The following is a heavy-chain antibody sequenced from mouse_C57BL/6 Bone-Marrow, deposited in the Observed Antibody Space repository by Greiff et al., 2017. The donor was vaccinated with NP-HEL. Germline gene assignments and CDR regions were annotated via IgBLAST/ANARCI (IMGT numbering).Heavy chain of an antibody. CDR1: GYTFTSYW. D-gene: IGHD4-1*01. Sequence: QVQLQQPGAELVKPGASVKLSCKASGYTFTSYWMHWVKQRPGQGLEWIGMIHPNSGSTNYNEKFKGKATLTVDKSSSTAYMQLSSLTSEDSAVDDCARARGTGSIAYWGQGTLVTVSA. CDR3: ARARGTGSIAY. CDR2: IHPNSGST. V-gene: IGHV1-64*01. J-gene: IGHJ3*01.